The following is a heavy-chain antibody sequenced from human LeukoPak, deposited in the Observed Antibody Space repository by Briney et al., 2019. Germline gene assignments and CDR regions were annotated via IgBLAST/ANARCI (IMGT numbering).Heavy chain of an antibody. D-gene: IGHD2-15*01. Sequence: PGGSLRLSCAASGFPLSNYGMHWVRQTPGKGLEWVAAISHDGSNKYYVDSVKGRFTISRDHSKNTLYLQMNSLRAEDTAVYYCAKDIVVVVAATGDYWGQGTLVTVSS. CDR3: AKDIVVVVAATGDY. CDR1: GFPLSNYG. J-gene: IGHJ4*02. V-gene: IGHV3-30*18. CDR2: ISHDGSNK.